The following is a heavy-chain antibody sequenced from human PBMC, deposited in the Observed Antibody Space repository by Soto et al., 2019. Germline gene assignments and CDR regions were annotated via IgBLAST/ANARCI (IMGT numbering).Heavy chain of an antibody. CDR3: AVHGSGSYDYYYYGMDV. CDR1: GGTFSSYA. J-gene: IGHJ6*02. Sequence: SVKVSCNASGGTFSSYAISWVRQAPGQGLEWMGGIIPIFGTANYAQKFQGRVTITADESTSTAYMELSSLRSEDTAVYYCAVHGSGSYDYYYYGMDVWGQGTTVTVSS. D-gene: IGHD3-10*01. CDR2: IIPIFGTA. V-gene: IGHV1-69*13.